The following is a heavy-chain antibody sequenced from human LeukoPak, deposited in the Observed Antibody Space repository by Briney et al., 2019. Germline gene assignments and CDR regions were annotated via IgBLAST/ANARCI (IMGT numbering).Heavy chain of an antibody. CDR1: GGSFSGYY. CDR3: ARAWGDEQWLVPGWFDP. J-gene: IGHJ5*02. Sequence: SETLSLTCAVYGGSFSGYYWSWIRQPPGKGLEWIGEINHSGSTNYNPSLKSRVTISVDTSKNQFSLKLSSVTAADTAVYYCARAWGDEQWLVPGWFDPWGQGTLVTVSS. V-gene: IGHV4-34*01. CDR2: INHSGST. D-gene: IGHD6-19*01.